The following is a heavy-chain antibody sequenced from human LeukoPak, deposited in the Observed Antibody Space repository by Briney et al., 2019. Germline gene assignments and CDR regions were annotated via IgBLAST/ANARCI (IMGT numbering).Heavy chain of an antibody. Sequence: SVKVSCKASGGTFSSYVISWVRQAPGQGLEWVGEIIPIFGTPNYAQKFQGRVTITADESTTTAYMELSNLRSDDTAAYYCASQGYTSSPEKWFDPWGQGTLVTVSS. V-gene: IGHV1-69*13. CDR2: IIPIFGTP. J-gene: IGHJ5*02. D-gene: IGHD6-6*01. CDR3: ASQGYTSSPEKWFDP. CDR1: GGTFSSYV.